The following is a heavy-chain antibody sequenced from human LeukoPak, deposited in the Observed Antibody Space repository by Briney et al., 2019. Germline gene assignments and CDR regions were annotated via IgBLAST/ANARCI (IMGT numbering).Heavy chain of an antibody. V-gene: IGHV3-7*01. J-gene: IGHJ4*02. CDR2: IKQDGSEK. CDR1: GFTFSSYA. D-gene: IGHD1-26*01. CDR3: AREESGTYWD. Sequence: PGGSLRLSCAASGFTFSSYAMSWVRQAPGKGLEWVANIKQDGSEKFSVDSVKGRFIISRDNSKNSLHLQINSLRAEDTAVYYCAREESGTYWDWGQGTLVTVSS.